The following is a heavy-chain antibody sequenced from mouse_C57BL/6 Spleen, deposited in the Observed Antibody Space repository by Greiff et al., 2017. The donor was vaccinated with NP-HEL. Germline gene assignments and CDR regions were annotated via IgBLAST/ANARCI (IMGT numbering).Heavy chain of an antibody. CDR3: ARYYSNYGNYAMDY. D-gene: IGHD2-5*01. Sequence: VQLQQSGAELAKPGASVKLSCKASGYTFTSYWMHWVKQRPGQGLEWIGYINPSSGYTKYNQKFKDTATLTADKSSSTAYMQLSSLTYEDSAVYYCARYYSNYGNYAMDYWGQGTSVTVSS. CDR1: GYTFTSYW. CDR2: INPSSGYT. J-gene: IGHJ4*01. V-gene: IGHV1-7*01.